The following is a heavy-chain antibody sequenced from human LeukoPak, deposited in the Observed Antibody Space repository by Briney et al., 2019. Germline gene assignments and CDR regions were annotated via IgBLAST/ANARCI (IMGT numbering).Heavy chain of an antibody. CDR3: AGAYCGGDCYSGRTFDI. J-gene: IGHJ3*02. Sequence: SETLSLTCSVSGDSISYLSWSWIRQPPGEGLEWIGYIYSSGKTDYNPSLESRVTISKDTSKNQFSLKLSSVTAADTAVYYCAGAYCGGDCYSGRTFDIWGQGTMVTVSS. D-gene: IGHD2-21*02. CDR2: IYSSGKT. V-gene: IGHV4-4*08. CDR1: GDSISYLS.